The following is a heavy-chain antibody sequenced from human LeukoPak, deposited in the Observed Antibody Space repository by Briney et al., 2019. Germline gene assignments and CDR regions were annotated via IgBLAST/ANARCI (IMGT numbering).Heavy chain of an antibody. CDR2: IYYGGST. J-gene: IGHJ4*02. V-gene: IGHV4-59*01. Sequence: PSETLSLTRTVSGGSISSYYWSWIRQPPGKGLEYIGYIYYGGSTNYNPSLKSRVTISVDTSKNQFSLKLSSVTAADTAVYYCARARLEFDYWGQGTLVTVSS. CDR1: GGSISSYY. CDR3: ARARLEFDY.